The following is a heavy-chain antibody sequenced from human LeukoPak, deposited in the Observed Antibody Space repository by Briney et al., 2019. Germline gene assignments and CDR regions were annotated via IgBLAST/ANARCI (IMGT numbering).Heavy chain of an antibody. J-gene: IGHJ4*02. Sequence: SGGSLRLSCAASGFTFSSYGMHWVRQAPGKGLEWVAVISYDGSNKYYADSVKGRFTISRDNSKNTLYLQMNSLRAEDTAVYYCAKDRVKEWPAYFDYWGQGTLVTVSS. V-gene: IGHV3-30*18. CDR1: GFTFSSYG. CDR2: ISYDGSNK. D-gene: IGHD3-3*01. CDR3: AKDRVKEWPAYFDY.